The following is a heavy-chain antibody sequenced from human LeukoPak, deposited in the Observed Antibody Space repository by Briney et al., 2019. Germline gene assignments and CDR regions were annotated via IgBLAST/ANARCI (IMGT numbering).Heavy chain of an antibody. V-gene: IGHV3-7*04. CDR2: IKQDGSEK. J-gene: IGHJ3*02. D-gene: IGHD6-13*01. Sequence: RGSLRLSCAASGFTFSGYWMSWVRQAPGKGLEWVANIKQDGSEKYYVDPVKGRFTISRDNAKNSLFLQMNSLRAEDTAVYYCARDWQWQQLDGDAFDIWGQGTMVTVSS. CDR1: GFTFSGYW. CDR3: ARDWQWQQLDGDAFDI.